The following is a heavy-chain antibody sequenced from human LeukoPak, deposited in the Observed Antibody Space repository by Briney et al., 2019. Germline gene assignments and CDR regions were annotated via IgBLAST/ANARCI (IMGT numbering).Heavy chain of an antibody. CDR1: GYTFTSYD. CDR3: ARDRRRYGGDAFDI. D-gene: IGHD3-16*01. V-gene: IGHV1-18*01. CDR2: ISAYNGNT. Sequence: ASVKVSCKASGYTFTSYDISWVRQAPGQGLEWMGWISAYNGNTNYAQKLQGRVTMTTDTSTSTAYMELRSLRSDDTAVYYCARDRRRYGGDAFDIWGQGTMVTVSS. J-gene: IGHJ3*02.